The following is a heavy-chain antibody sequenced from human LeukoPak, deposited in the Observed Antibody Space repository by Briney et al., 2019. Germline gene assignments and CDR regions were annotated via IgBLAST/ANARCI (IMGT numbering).Heavy chain of an antibody. J-gene: IGHJ5*02. Sequence: ASVKVSCKASGYTFTSYDINWLRQATGQGLEWMGWMNPNSGNTGYAQKFQGRVTMTRNTSISTAYMELSSLRSEDTAVYYCARGAGVLWFGESWFDPWGQGTLVTVSS. CDR3: ARGAGVLWFGESWFDP. D-gene: IGHD3-10*01. CDR2: MNPNSGNT. CDR1: GYTFTSYD. V-gene: IGHV1-8*01.